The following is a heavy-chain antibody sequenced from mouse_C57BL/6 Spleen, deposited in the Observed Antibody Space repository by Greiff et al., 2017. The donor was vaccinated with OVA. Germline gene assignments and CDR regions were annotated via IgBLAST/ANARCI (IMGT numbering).Heavy chain of an antibody. Sequence: VQLQQSGPELVKPGASVKISCKASGYAFSSSWMNWVKQRPGKGLEWIGRIYPGDGDTNYNGKFKGKATLTADKSSSTAYMQLSSLTSEDSAVYFCARSGVLLPRDWYFDVWGTGTTVTVSS. CDR3: ARSGVLLPRDWYFDV. CDR1: GYAFSSSW. V-gene: IGHV1-82*01. D-gene: IGHD1-1*01. J-gene: IGHJ1*03. CDR2: IYPGDGDT.